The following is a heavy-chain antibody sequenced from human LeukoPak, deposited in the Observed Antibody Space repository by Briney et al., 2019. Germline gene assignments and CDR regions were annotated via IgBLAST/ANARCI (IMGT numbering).Heavy chain of an antibody. CDR1: AFTLGSHS. J-gene: IGHJ4*02. Sequence: GGSLRLSCAGSAFTLGSHSMHWVRQAPGKGLVWVAGISYDGRSTYYADFLKGRFTVSKDTSKNTLYLEMDSLRAEDTAVYYCTRDGIVGARSFDSWGQGILVTVSS. D-gene: IGHD1-26*01. CDR2: ISYDGRST. V-gene: IGHV3-30*04. CDR3: TRDGIVGARSFDS.